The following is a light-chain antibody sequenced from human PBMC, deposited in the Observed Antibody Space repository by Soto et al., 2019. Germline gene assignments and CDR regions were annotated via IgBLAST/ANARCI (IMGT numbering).Light chain of an antibody. V-gene: IGLV2-11*01. CDR2: AVN. J-gene: IGLJ3*02. CDR3: CSYAGSYTWV. Sequence: QSVLTQPRSVSGSPGQSVTISCTGTSSDVGDYNYVCWYQQHPGKAPKLLIYAVNMRPSGVPDRFSGSKSGNTASLTISGLQAEDEADYSCCSYAGSYTWVFGGGTQLTVL. CDR1: SSDVGDYNY.